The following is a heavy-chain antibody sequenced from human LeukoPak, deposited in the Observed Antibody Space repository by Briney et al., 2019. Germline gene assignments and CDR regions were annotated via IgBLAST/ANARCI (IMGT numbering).Heavy chain of an antibody. CDR2: IRSKANSYAT. J-gene: IGHJ6*03. Sequence: VGSLRLSRAASGFSLRGSAMDWVRQASGEGLGWVGRIRSKANSYATAYAVSVKGRFTISRDDSKNPAYLQMNSLKTEDTAVYYCTRRYYDILTGYARPRNYYYYMDVWGKGTTVTVSS. V-gene: IGHV3-73*01. CDR3: TRRYYDILTGYARPRNYYYYMDV. CDR1: GFSLRGSA. D-gene: IGHD3-9*01.